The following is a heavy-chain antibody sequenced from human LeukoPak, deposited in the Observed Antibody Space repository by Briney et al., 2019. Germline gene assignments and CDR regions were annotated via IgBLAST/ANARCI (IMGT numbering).Heavy chain of an antibody. CDR2: IYPGDSDT. Sequence: GESLKISCKGSGYSFTSYWIGWVRQMPGKGLEWMGIIYPGDSDTRYSPSFQGQVTISADKPISTAYLQWSSLKASDTAMYYCARRSRYCSSTSCSPYFDYWGQGTLVTVSS. J-gene: IGHJ4*02. CDR1: GYSFTSYW. CDR3: ARRSRYCSSTSCSPYFDY. D-gene: IGHD2-2*01. V-gene: IGHV5-51*01.